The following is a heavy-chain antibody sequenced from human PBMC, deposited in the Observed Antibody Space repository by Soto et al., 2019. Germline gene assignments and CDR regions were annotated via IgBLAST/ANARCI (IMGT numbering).Heavy chain of an antibody. CDR2: ISYDGSNK. J-gene: IGHJ6*03. CDR3: AKETVGYCSSTSCYTGTYYYYYMDV. CDR1: GFTFSSYG. V-gene: IGHV3-30*18. D-gene: IGHD2-2*02. Sequence: GGSLRLSCAASGFTFSSYGMHWVRQAPGKGLEWVAVISYDGSNKYYADSVKGRFTISRDNSKNTLYLQMNSLRAEDTAVYYCAKETVGYCSSTSCYTGTYYYYYMDVWGKGTTVTVSS.